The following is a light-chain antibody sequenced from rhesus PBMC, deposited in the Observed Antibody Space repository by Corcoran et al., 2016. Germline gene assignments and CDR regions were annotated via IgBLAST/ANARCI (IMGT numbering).Light chain of an antibody. CDR3: QQYNSAPFT. Sequence: DIQMTQSPSSLSASVGDTVTITCRASQGISSYLAWYPQKPGKAPKLLIFKASSLQSGVPSRFSGSGSGTDFTLTISSLQPEDFATYYCQQYNSAPFTFGPGTKLDIK. V-gene: IGKV1-21*01. CDR2: KAS. CDR1: QGISSY. J-gene: IGKJ3*01.